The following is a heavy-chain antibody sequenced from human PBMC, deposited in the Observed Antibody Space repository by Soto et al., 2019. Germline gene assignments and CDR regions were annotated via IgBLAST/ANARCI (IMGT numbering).Heavy chain of an antibody. CDR3: AKDLVGSNADYYDY. J-gene: IGHJ4*02. Sequence: GGSLRLSCAASGSTFGTYTMSWVRQAPGKGLEWVSGIYGNGGGTFYADTVKGRFTISRENSKNTLYLQMNSLRAEVAAVYYCAKDLVGSNADYYDYWGQGALVTVSS. CDR2: IYGNGGGT. V-gene: IGHV3-23*01. CDR1: GSTFGTYT. D-gene: IGHD2-15*01.